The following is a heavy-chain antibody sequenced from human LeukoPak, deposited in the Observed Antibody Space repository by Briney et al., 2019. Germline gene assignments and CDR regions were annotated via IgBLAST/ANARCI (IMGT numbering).Heavy chain of an antibody. D-gene: IGHD3-10*01. CDR2: IYSGGST. CDR3: ARDDSELLWFGTPGAFDI. Sequence: GGSLRLSCAASGFTVSSNYMSWVRQAPGKGLEWVSVIYSGGSTYYADSVKGRFTISRDNSKNTLYLQMNSLRAEDTAVYYCARDDSELLWFGTPGAFDIWGQGTMVTVSS. V-gene: IGHV3-66*01. J-gene: IGHJ3*02. CDR1: GFTVSSNY.